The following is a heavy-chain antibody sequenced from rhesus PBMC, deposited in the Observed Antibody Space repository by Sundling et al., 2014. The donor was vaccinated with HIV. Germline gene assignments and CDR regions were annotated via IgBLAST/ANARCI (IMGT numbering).Heavy chain of an antibody. CDR3: TRDSGTTFFDY. CDR1: GFRFSGTW. J-gene: IGHJ4*01. Sequence: VRLVESGAGLVQPGGSLNLSCVTSGFRFSGTWINWVRQAPGKAPEWIARIKRKIDGETPLYAASVKGRFIISRDDSKNTLYLQMNSLKTEDTAVYYCTRDSGTTFFDYWGQGVLVTVSS. CDR2: IKRKIDGETP. V-gene: IGHV3-30*02. D-gene: IGHD4-17*01.